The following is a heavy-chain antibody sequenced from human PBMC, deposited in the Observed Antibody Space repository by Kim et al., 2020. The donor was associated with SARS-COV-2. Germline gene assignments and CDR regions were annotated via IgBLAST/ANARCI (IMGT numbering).Heavy chain of an antibody. D-gene: IGHD3-10*01. CDR1: GFTFSRYW. V-gene: IGHV3-7*01. Sequence: GGSLRLSCAASGFTFSRYWMSWVRQAPGKGLEWVANIKQDGSEKYYVDSVKGRFTISRDNAKNSLYLQMNSLRAEDTAVYYCARDFYGSGSYYYYYYYYGMDVWGQGTTVTVSS. J-gene: IGHJ6*02. CDR2: IKQDGSEK. CDR3: ARDFYGSGSYYYYYYYYGMDV.